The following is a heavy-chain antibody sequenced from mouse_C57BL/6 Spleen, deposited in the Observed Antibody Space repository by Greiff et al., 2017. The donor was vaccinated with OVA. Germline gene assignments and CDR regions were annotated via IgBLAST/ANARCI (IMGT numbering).Heavy chain of an antibody. J-gene: IGHJ2*01. Sequence: QVQLQQPGAELVMPGASVKLSCKASGYTFTSYWMHWVKQRPGQGLEWIGEIDPSDSYTNYNQKFKGKSTLTVDKSSSTAYMQLSSLTSEDSAVYYWERRGNGYYDSSFYFDYWGQGTTLTVSS. CDR2: IDPSDSYT. CDR1: GYTFTSYW. V-gene: IGHV1-69*01. CDR3: ERRGNGYYDSSFYFDY. D-gene: IGHD1-1*01.